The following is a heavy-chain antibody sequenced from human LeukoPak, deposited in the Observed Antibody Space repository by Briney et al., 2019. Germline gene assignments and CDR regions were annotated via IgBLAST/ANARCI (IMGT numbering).Heavy chain of an antibody. D-gene: IGHD3-3*01. J-gene: IGHJ4*02. CDR3: ARGRITIFGVVIIPLDY. CDR2: ISAYNGNT. CDR1: GYTFTSYG. Sequence: ASVKVSCKASGYTFTSYGISWVRQAPGQGLEWMGWISAYNGNTNHAQKLQGRVTMTTDTSTSTAYMELRSLRSDDTAVYYRARGRITIFGVVIIPLDYWGQGTLVTVSS. V-gene: IGHV1-18*01.